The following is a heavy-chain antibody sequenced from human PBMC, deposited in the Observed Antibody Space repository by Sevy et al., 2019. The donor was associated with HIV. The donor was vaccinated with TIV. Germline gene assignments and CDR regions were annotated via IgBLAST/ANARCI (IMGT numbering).Heavy chain of an antibody. J-gene: IGHJ4*02. CDR3: ARHGGIAVATLDY. D-gene: IGHD6-19*01. Sequence: SETLSLTCTVSGGSISSSTYYWGWIRQPPGKGLEWIASIYYSGSTYYNVSLESRVTISVDMPKNQFSLRLSSVTAADTAVYYCARHGGIAVATLDYWGQRTLVTVSS. V-gene: IGHV4-39*01. CDR1: GGSISSSTYY. CDR2: IYYSGST.